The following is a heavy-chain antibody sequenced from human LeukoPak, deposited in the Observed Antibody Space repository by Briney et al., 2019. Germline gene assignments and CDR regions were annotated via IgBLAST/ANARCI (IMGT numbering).Heavy chain of an antibody. D-gene: IGHD2-2*01. J-gene: IGHJ4*02. CDR1: GYTFTSYG. CDR2: INPNSGGT. Sequence: GASVKVSCKASGYTFTSYGISWVRQAPGQGLEWMGWINPNSGGTNYAQKFQGRVTMTSDTSISTAYMELSRLSSDDTAVYYCARDPDSVVSAANSWGQGTLVTVSS. V-gene: IGHV1-2*02. CDR3: ARDPDSVVSAANS.